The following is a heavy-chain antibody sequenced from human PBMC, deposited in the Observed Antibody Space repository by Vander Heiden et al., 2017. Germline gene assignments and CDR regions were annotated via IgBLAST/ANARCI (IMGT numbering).Heavy chain of an antibody. D-gene: IGHD6-13*01. Sequence: EVQLLESGGGLVLPGGSLRLSCAASEFTFSSYAMAWVRQDPGKGLEWVSAISGRGNSTYYADSVKGRFTISRDNSNNTLFLQMNSLRAEDTAVYYCAKVGQQIIFDYWGQGALVTVSS. J-gene: IGHJ4*02. V-gene: IGHV3-23*01. CDR1: EFTFSSYA. CDR2: ISGRGNST. CDR3: AKVGQQIIFDY.